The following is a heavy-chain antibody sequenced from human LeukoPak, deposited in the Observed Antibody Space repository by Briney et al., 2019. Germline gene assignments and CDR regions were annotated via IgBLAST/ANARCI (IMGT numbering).Heavy chain of an antibody. CDR3: AREKLLWKNWFDP. J-gene: IGHJ5*02. Sequence: ASVTVSCKASGYTFTGYYMHWVRQAPGQGLEWMGWINPNSGGTNYAQKFQGRVTMTRDTSISTAYMELSRLRSDDTAVYYCAREKLLWKNWFDPWGQGTLVTVSS. CDR2: INPNSGGT. V-gene: IGHV1-2*02. CDR1: GYTFTGYY. D-gene: IGHD3-10*01.